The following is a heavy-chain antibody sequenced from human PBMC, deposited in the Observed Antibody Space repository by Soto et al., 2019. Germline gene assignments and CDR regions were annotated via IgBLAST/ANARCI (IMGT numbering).Heavy chain of an antibody. CDR3: ERGRYGDY. J-gene: IGHJ4*02. Sequence: QVHLVQSGAEVKKPGASVKVSCKASGYTFTSYGITWVRQAPGQGLEWMGWISAHNGNTDYAQKLQGRVIVTRDTSTSKAYMELRSLIYDDTAVYYCERGRYGDYWGQGALVTVSS. D-gene: IGHD1-1*01. CDR2: ISAHNGNT. CDR1: GYTFTSYG. V-gene: IGHV1-18*01.